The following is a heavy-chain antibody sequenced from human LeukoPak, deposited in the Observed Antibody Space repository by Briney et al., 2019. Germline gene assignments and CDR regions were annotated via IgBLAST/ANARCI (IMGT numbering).Heavy chain of an antibody. CDR1: GFTFSSYG. J-gene: IGHJ5*02. Sequence: GGSLRLSCAASGFTFSSYGMSWVRQAPGKGLEWVSAISGSGGSTYYADSVKGRFTISRDNSKNTLYLQMNSLRAEDTAVYYCAKESTVTPGNVNWFDTWGQGTLVTVSS. CDR3: AKESTVTPGNVNWFDT. V-gene: IGHV3-23*01. CDR2: ISGSGGST. D-gene: IGHD4-17*01.